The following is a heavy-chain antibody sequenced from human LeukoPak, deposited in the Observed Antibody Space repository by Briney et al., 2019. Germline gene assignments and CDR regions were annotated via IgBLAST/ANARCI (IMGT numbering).Heavy chain of an antibody. CDR1: GFTFSSYA. V-gene: IGHV3-23*01. D-gene: IGHD6-25*01. J-gene: IGHJ5*02. CDR3: AKGGQRNWFDP. CDR2: ISGSGGST. Sequence: GGSLRLSCAASGFTFSSYAMSWVRQAPGKGLEWVSAISGSGGSTYYADSVKGRFTISRDKSKNTLCLQMNSLRAEGTAVYYCAKGGQRNWFDPWGQGTLVTVSS.